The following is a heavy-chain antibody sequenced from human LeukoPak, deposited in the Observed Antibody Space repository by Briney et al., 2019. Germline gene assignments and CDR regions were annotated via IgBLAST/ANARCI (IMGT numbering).Heavy chain of an antibody. J-gene: IGHJ3*02. CDR1: GGSFSGYY. V-gene: IGHV4-34*01. D-gene: IGHD5-12*01. Sequence: SETLSLTCAVYGGSFSGYYWSWIRQPPGKGLEWIGEINHSGSTNYNPSLKSRVTISVDTSKNQFSLKLSSVTAADTAVYYCARVGGIGGYEGSDAFDIWGQGTMATVSS. CDR2: INHSGST. CDR3: ARVGGIGGYEGSDAFDI.